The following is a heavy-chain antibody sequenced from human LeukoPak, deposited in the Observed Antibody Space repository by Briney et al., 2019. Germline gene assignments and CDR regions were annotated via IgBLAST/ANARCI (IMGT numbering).Heavy chain of an antibody. CDR2: ISSSGSTI. CDR3: ARARLAVSGNYFEN. D-gene: IGHD6-19*01. J-gene: IGHJ4*02. CDR1: GFTFSSYE. V-gene: IGHV3-48*03. Sequence: SGGSLRLSCAASGFTFSSYEMNWVRQAPGKGLEWVSYISSSGSTIYYADSVKGRFTISRDNAKNSLYLQMNSLRVEDTAVYHCARARLAVSGNYFENWGQGTLVTVSS.